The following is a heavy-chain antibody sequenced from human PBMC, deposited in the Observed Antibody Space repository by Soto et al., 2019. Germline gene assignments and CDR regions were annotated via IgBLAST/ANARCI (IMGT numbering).Heavy chain of an antibody. CDR2: IYYSGST. CDR1: GGSISSYY. V-gene: IGHV4-59*01. D-gene: IGHD2-2*01. J-gene: IGHJ5*02. Sequence: SETLSLTCTVSGGSISSYYWSWIRQPPGKGLEGIGYIYYSGSTNYNPSLKSRVTISVDTSKNQFSLKLSSVTAADTAVYYCAKARGIVGVPASTGLGGFDPWSQGELVTVSS. CDR3: AKARGIVGVPASTGLGGFDP.